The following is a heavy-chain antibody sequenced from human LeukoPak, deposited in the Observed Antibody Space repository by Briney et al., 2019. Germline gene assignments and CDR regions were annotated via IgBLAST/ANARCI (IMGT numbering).Heavy chain of an antibody. D-gene: IGHD3-22*01. CDR2: IHYSGST. V-gene: IGHV4-30-4*08. CDR3: ARGDNNGYQQTSRFDY. Sequence: PSETLSLTCTVSGGSISSGGYYWSWIRQHPGKGLEWIGYIHYSGSTYYNPSLKSRVTISLDKSKNQFSLKLSSVTAADTAVYYCARGDNNGYQQTSRFDYWGQGTLATVSS. CDR1: GGSISSGGYY. J-gene: IGHJ4*02.